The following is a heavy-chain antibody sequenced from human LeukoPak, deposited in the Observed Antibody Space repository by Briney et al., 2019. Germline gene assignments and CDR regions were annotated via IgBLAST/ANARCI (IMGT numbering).Heavy chain of an antibody. V-gene: IGHV4-39*01. J-gene: IGHJ5*02. D-gene: IGHD6-19*01. CDR1: GGSISSSSYS. Sequence: SETLSLTCTVSGGSISSSSYSWGWIRQPPGKGLEWIGSLYYSGSTYYNPSLKSRVTISVDTSKNQFSLKLSSVTAADTAVYYCARRIVVAGTRGWFDPWGQGTLVTVSS. CDR2: LYYSGST. CDR3: ARRIVVAGTRGWFDP.